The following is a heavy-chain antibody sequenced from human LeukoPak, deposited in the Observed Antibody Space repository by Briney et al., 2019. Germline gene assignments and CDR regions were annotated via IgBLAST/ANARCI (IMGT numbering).Heavy chain of an antibody. J-gene: IGHJ4*02. CDR1: GFTFSSYG. CDR2: ISFGGSNI. Sequence: GGSLRLSCAASGFTFSSYGVNWVRQAPGKGLEWVSFISFGGSNIYYADSVKGRFTISRDSSKNTLYLQMNSLRAEDTAVYYFGKKLRSASGSKMGSSDYWGQGTLVTVSS. V-gene: IGHV3-30*02. D-gene: IGHD2-8*01. CDR3: GKKLRSASGSKMGSSDY.